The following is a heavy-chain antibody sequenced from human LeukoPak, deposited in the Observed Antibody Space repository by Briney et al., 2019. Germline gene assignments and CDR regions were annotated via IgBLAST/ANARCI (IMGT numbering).Heavy chain of an antibody. CDR1: GASFNYYY. Sequence: SETLSLTCNVSGASFNYYYWSWIRQPAGKGLEWIGRVYLGGSTNYNPSLKSRVMMSLDKANNQFSLRLSSVTAADTATYYYARDHCDDAACYPFDRWGQGTLVTVSS. CDR2: VYLGGST. CDR3: ARDHCDDAACYPFDR. V-gene: IGHV4-4*07. D-gene: IGHD2-21*01. J-gene: IGHJ4*02.